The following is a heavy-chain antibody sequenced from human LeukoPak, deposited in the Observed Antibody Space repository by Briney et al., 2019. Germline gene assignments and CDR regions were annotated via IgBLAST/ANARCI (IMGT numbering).Heavy chain of an antibody. J-gene: IGHJ1*01. D-gene: IGHD6-19*01. V-gene: IGHV3-23*01. CDR3: AKVDSTLAGFQH. Sequence: GGSLRLSCAASGFTFSSYAMTWVRQAPGRGLEWVSAISASGGSTYYADSVKGRFTISRDNSKNTLYLQMNSLRAEDTAVYYCAKVDSTLAGFQHWGQGTLVTVSS. CDR1: GFTFSSYA. CDR2: ISASGGST.